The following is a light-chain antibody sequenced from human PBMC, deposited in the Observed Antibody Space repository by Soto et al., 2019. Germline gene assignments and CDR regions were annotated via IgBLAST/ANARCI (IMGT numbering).Light chain of an antibody. CDR3: QQYNDYTT. CDR2: KAS. CDR1: QSINSW. Sequence: DIQMTQSPSTLSGSVGDRVTITCRASQSINSWLTWYQQKPGKAPKLLIYKASSLQSGVPSRFSGGGSGTECTLTSSSLQPDDFATYYCQQYNDYTTFGQGTKVEIK. J-gene: IGKJ1*01. V-gene: IGKV1-5*03.